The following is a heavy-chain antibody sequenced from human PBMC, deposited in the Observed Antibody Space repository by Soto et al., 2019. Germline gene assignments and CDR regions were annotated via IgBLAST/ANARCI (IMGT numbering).Heavy chain of an antibody. CDR1: GGSISSYY. V-gene: IGHV4-59*01. CDR3: ARGYGDYGY. J-gene: IGHJ4*02. CDR2: IYYSGST. Sequence: SETLSLTCTVSGGSISSYYWSWIRQPPGKGLEWIGYIYYSGSTNYNPSLKSRVTISVDTSKNQFSLKLSSVTAADTAVYYCARGYGDYGYWGQGTQVTVSS. D-gene: IGHD4-17*01.